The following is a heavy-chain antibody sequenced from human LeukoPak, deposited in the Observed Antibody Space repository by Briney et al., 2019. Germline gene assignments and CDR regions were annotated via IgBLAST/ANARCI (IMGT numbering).Heavy chain of an antibody. D-gene: IGHD3-22*01. Sequence: GGSLRLSCAASGFTFSSYSMNWVRQAPGKGLEWVSYISSSSSTIYYADSVKGRFTISRDNSKNTLYLQMNSLRAEDTAVYYCVKVGYYNDSSGYYLDYFDYWGQGTLVTVSS. CDR1: GFTFSSYS. CDR3: VKVGYYNDSSGYYLDYFDY. CDR2: ISSSSSTI. V-gene: IGHV3-48*01. J-gene: IGHJ4*02.